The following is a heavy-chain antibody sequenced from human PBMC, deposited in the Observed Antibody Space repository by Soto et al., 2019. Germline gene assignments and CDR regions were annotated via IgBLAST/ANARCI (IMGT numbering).Heavy chain of an antibody. D-gene: IGHD3-3*01. CDR3: AAKYYDFWSGSHNWFDP. CDR2: IVVGSGNT. Sequence: GASVKVSCKASGFTFTSSAVQWVRQARGQRLEWIGWIVVGSGNTNYAQKFQERVTITRDMSTSTAYMELSSLRSEDTAVYYCAAKYYDFWSGSHNWFDPWGQGTLVTVSS. V-gene: IGHV1-58*01. J-gene: IGHJ5*02. CDR1: GFTFTSSA.